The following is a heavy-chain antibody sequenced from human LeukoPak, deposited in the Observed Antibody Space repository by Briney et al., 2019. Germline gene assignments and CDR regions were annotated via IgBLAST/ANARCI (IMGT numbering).Heavy chain of an antibody. V-gene: IGHV4-59*02. CDR3: AREPTSGREPTSGRPLDY. CDR2: FYYSGST. CDR1: GGSVSRDY. J-gene: IGHJ4*02. Sequence: SETLSLNCTVSGGSVSRDYWGWIRQPPGKELEWIGYFYYSGSTNYNPSLKSRVTMSLDTSKNHFSLNLTSVTAADTAVYYCAREPTSGREPTSGRPLDYWGQGTLVTVSS. D-gene: IGHD5-12*01.